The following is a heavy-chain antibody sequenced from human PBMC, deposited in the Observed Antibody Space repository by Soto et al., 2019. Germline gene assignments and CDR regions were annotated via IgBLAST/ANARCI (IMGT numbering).Heavy chain of an antibody. CDR1: GYTFTIYY. CDR3: AREGINYDSSEIRFDY. V-gene: IGHV1-46*01. CDR2: INPSGGST. J-gene: IGHJ4*02. D-gene: IGHD3-22*01. Sequence: SVKVSCKASGYTFTIYYMHCVLQSRLQGLEWMGIINPSGGSTSYAQKFQGRVTMTRDTSTSTVYMELSSLRSEDTAVYYCAREGINYDSSEIRFDYWGQGTLVTVS.